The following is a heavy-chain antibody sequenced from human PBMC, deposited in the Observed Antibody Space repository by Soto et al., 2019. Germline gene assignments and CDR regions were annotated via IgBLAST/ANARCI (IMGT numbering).Heavy chain of an antibody. V-gene: IGHV3-48*01. CDR1: GFTFSSYS. D-gene: IGHD5-18*01. CDR3: ASFPLRGLPNWFDP. Sequence: PGGSLRLSCAASGFTFSSYSMNWVRQAPGKGLEWVSYISSSSSTIYYADSVKGRFTISRDNAKNSLYLQMNSLRAEDTAVYYCASFPLRGLPNWFDPWGQGTLVTVSS. J-gene: IGHJ5*02. CDR2: ISSSSSTI.